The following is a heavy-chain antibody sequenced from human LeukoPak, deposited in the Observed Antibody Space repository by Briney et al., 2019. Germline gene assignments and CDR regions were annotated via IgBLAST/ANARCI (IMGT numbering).Heavy chain of an antibody. D-gene: IGHD3-16*01. CDR3: ARDFLHLGG. V-gene: IGHV3-74*01. CDR1: RFTFSSYS. Sequence: PGGSLRLSCAASRFTFSSYSMNWVRQAPGKGLVWVSRISTDGSSTSYADSVKGRFTISRDNAKNTLYLQMNSLRAEDTAVYYCARDFLHLGGWGQGTMVTVSS. J-gene: IGHJ3*01. CDR2: ISTDGSST.